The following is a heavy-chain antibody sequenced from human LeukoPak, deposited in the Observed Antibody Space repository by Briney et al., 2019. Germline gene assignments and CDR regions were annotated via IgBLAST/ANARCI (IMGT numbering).Heavy chain of an antibody. CDR2: IYTSGST. CDR3: ARDRGNWNYPLDY. Sequence: KPSETLSLTCTVSGGSISSNYWSWVRQPAGKGLEWVGRIYTSGSTNYNPYLKSRVTMSVDTSKNQFSLKLSSVTAADTAVYYCARDRGNWNYPLDYWGQGTLVTVSS. CDR1: GGSISSNY. V-gene: IGHV4-4*07. J-gene: IGHJ4*02. D-gene: IGHD1-7*01.